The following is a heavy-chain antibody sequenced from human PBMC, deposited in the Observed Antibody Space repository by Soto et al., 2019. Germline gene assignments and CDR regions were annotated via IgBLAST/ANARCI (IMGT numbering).Heavy chain of an antibody. CDR1: GFTFSSYA. Sequence: GGSLRLSCAASGFTFSSYAMSWVRQAPGKGLEWVSAISGSGGSTYYADSVKGRFTISRDNSKNTLYLQMNSLRAEDTAVYYCAKIRGYCSSTSCYGPLNVWGKGTTVTVS. V-gene: IGHV3-23*01. D-gene: IGHD2-2*01. CDR3: AKIRGYCSSTSCYGPLNV. CDR2: ISGSGGST. J-gene: IGHJ6*03.